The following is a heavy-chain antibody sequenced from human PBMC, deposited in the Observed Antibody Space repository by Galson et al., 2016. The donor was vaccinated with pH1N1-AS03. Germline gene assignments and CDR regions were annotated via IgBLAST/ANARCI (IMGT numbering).Heavy chain of an antibody. CDR3: SSAPYYPFWSGYTPLDY. Sequence: ETLSLTCTVSGASVISGSYYWSWIRQPPGERLEWIGYISYSGSTNYNPSLKSRVTISVDTSNNQFSLRLSSVTAADTAVYFCSSAPYYPFWSGYTPLDYWGQGILVTVSS. J-gene: IGHJ4*02. V-gene: IGHV4-61*01. D-gene: IGHD3-3*02. CDR2: ISYSGST. CDR1: GASVISGSYY.